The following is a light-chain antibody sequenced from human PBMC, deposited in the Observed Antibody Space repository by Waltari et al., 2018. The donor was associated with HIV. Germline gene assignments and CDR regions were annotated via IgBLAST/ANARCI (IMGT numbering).Light chain of an antibody. CDR2: YNR. J-gene: IGLJ2*01. CDR1: SIGSKS. CDR3: QVWDSTSDQVV. V-gene: IGLV3-21*04. Sequence: SYVLTQPPSVSVAPGKTARITCGGASIGSKSVHWYQQKPGQAPVLVIYYNRDRPSGSRERLSGFTAGNSATLTISRVEAGDEADYYCQVWDSTSDQVVFGGGTKLTVL.